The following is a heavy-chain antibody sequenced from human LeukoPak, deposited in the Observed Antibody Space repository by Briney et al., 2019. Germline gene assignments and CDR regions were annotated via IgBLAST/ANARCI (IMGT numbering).Heavy chain of an antibody. CDR3: ARLSLTYYYDSSGYMFDY. CDR2: IYYSGST. J-gene: IGHJ4*02. CDR1: GGSISSSSYY. D-gene: IGHD3-22*01. Sequence: SETLSLTCTVSGGSISSSSYYWGWIRQPPGKGLEWFGSIYYSGSTYYNPSLKSRVTISVDTSKNQFSLKLSSVTAADTAVYYCARLSLTYYYDSSGYMFDYWGQGTLVTASS. V-gene: IGHV4-39*01.